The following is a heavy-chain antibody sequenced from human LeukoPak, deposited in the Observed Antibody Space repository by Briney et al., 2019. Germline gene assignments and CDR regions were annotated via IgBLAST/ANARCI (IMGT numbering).Heavy chain of an antibody. CDR2: IIPILGIA. Sequence: GASVKVSCKASGGTFSSYAISWVRQAPGQGLEWMGRIIPILGIANYAQKFQGRVTITADKSTSTAYMELSSLRSEDTAVSYCARGSADSSGYSIHYWGQGTLVTVSS. D-gene: IGHD3-22*01. J-gene: IGHJ4*02. CDR1: GGTFSSYA. CDR3: ARGSADSSGYSIHY. V-gene: IGHV1-69*04.